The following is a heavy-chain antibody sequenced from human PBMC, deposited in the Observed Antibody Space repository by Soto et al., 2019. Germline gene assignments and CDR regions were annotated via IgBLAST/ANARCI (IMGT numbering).Heavy chain of an antibody. CDR3: AKGKAHTLFGVDTLFDY. V-gene: IGHV3-23*01. CDR1: AFPFGSHA. CDR2: VSGNGGTT. J-gene: IGHJ4*02. Sequence: PGGSLRPSCAASAFPFGSHAMSWVRQAPGKGLEWVSLVSGNGGTTNYADSVKGRFTISRDNSPKTRYLQMNSLRAEDTAINYCAKGKAHTLFGVDTLFDYWGQGTMVTVSS. D-gene: IGHD3-3*01.